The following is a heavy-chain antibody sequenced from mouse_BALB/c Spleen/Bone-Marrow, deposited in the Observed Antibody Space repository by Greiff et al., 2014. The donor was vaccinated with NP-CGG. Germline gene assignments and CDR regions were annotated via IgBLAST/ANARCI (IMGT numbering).Heavy chain of an antibody. D-gene: IGHD1-1*01. CDR1: GFSLTGYG. CDR2: IWGDGST. V-gene: IGHV2-6-7*01. J-gene: IGHJ4*01. Sequence: VKLMESGPGLVSPSQILSITCTVSGFSLTGYGVNWVRQPPGKGLEWLGMIWGDGSTDYNSALKSRLSISKDNSKSQVFLKMNSLQTDDTARYYCARGNYGSSLYAMDYWGQGTSVTVSS. CDR3: ARGNYGSSLYAMDY.